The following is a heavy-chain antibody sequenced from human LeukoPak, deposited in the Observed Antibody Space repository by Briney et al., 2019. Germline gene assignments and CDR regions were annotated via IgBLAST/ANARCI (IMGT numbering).Heavy chain of an antibody. CDR2: IYYSGST. Sequence: PSETLSLTCTVSGGSISSVGYYWSWIRQHPGKGLEWIGYIYYSGSTYYNPSLKTRVTISVDTSKNQFSLKLSSVTAADTAVYYCARVTGFDIVATIFVYWGQGTLVTVSS. CDR3: ARVTGFDIVATIFVY. V-gene: IGHV4-31*03. CDR1: GGSISSVGYY. D-gene: IGHD5-12*01. J-gene: IGHJ4*02.